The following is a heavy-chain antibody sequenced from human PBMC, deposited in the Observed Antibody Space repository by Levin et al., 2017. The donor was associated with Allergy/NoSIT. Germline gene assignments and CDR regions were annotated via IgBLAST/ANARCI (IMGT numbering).Heavy chain of an antibody. J-gene: IGHJ4*02. CDR1: GGSIRSSY. CDR3: ARHSSGYYLFDY. D-gene: IGHD3-22*01. CDR2: IYYSGST. Sequence: SQTLSLPCTVSGGSIRSSYWSWIRQPPGKGLEWIGYIYYSGSTNYNPSLKSRVTISVDTSKNQFSLKLSSVTAADTAVYYCARHSSGYYLFDYWGQGTLVTVSS. V-gene: IGHV4-59*08.